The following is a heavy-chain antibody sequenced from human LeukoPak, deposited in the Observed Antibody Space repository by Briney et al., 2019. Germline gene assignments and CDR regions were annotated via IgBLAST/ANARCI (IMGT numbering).Heavy chain of an antibody. CDR2: IYPGDSDT. D-gene: IGHD1-1*01. CDR3: ARHDGSGPFGY. V-gene: IGHV5-51*01. CDR1: GYSFDSQW. J-gene: IGHJ4*02. Sequence: GESLKIPCKGSGYSFDSQWIGWVRQMPGKGLEWMGIIYPGDSDTKYSPSFEGQVTMSADKSISTAYLQWRSLKASDTAIYYCARHDGSGPFGYWGQGTLVTVSS.